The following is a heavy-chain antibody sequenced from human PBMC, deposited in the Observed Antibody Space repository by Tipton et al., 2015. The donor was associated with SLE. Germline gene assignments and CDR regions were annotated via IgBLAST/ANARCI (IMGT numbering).Heavy chain of an antibody. CDR2: IYHSGST. CDR1: GYSISSGYY. V-gene: IGHV4-38-2*01. D-gene: IGHD3-16*01. Sequence: TLSLTCAVSGYSISSGYYWRWFRQPPGKGLEWIGSIYHSGSTDYNPSLKSRVTLSIDTSKNQFSLRLSSVTATDTAVYYCARKGPVLLGYFDSWGQGKLVTVSS. CDR3: ARKGPVLLGYFDS. J-gene: IGHJ4*02.